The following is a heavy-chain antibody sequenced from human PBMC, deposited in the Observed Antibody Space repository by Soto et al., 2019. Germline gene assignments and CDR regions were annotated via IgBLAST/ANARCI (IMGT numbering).Heavy chain of an antibody. CDR1: GFTFSSYS. Sequence: EVQLVESGGGLVKPGGSLRLSCAASGFTFSSYSMNWVRQAPGKGLEWVSSISSSSSYIYYADSVKGRFTISRDNAKNSLYLQMNSLRAEDKAVYYCASESYYDYIWGSYPVFDYWGQGTLVTVSS. J-gene: IGHJ4*02. CDR3: ASESYYDYIWGSYPVFDY. D-gene: IGHD3-16*02. V-gene: IGHV3-21*01. CDR2: ISSSSSYI.